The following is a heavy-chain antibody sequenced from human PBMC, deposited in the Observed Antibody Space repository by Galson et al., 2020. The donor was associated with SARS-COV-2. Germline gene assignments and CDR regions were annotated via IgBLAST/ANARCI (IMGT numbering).Heavy chain of an antibody. J-gene: IGHJ4*02. CDR3: ARGDSSGSY. CDR1: GFSFSAYW. CDR2: IKQDGSEQ. V-gene: IGHV3-7*01. Sequence: GGSLRLSCSASGFSFSAYWMSWVRQAPDKGLEWVGNIKQDGSEQYYVDSVRGRFTISRDNAKSSLYLQMNSLRAEDTAVYYCARGDSSGSYWGQGTLVTVSS. D-gene: IGHD6-19*01.